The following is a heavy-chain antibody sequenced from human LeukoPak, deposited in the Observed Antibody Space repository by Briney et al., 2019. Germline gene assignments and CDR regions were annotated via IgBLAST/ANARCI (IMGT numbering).Heavy chain of an antibody. D-gene: IGHD3-3*01. CDR2: ISAYNGNT. V-gene: IGHV1-18*01. J-gene: IGHJ5*02. CDR1: GYTFTSYG. CDR3: ARWAGVVIMNGWFDP. Sequence: ASAKVSCKASGYTFTSYGISWVRQAPGQGLEWMGWISAYNGNTNYAQKLQGRVTMTTDTSTSTAYMELRSLRSDDTAVYYCARWAGVVIMNGWFDPWGQGTLVTVSS.